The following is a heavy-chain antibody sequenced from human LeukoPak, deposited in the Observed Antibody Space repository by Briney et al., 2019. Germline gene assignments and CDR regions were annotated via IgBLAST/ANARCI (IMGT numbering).Heavy chain of an antibody. V-gene: IGHV3-21*01. J-gene: IGHJ4*02. Sequence: GGSLRLSCATSGFTFSTYNMNWVRQAPGKGLEWVSSISSSSTYIYYADSVKGRFTISRDNAKNSLHLQINSLRAEDTAVYYCARTRITVTTRSWDYWGQGTLVIVSS. CDR3: ARTRITVTTRSWDY. D-gene: IGHD4-17*01. CDR1: GFTFSTYN. CDR2: ISSSSTYI.